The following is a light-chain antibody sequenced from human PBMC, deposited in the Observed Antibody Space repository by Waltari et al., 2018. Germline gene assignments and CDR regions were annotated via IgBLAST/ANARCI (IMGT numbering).Light chain of an antibody. Sequence: QSVLTQPPSLSGTPGQRVTISCSGSSSNIGSNNVNWYQRVPGAAPTLLIYTNNQRPSGVPDRFSGSKSGTSASLAISGLQSEDEAEYFCAAWDGNLNGNWVFGGGTKLTVL. CDR2: TNN. V-gene: IGLV1-44*01. CDR1: SSNIGSNN. J-gene: IGLJ3*02. CDR3: AAWDGNLNGNWV.